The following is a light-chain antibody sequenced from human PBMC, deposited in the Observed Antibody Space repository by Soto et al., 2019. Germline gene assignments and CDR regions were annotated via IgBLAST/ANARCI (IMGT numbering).Light chain of an antibody. J-gene: IGKJ1*01. CDR2: KAA. V-gene: IGKV1-5*03. Sequence: DIQITQSPSTLSASVGDRVAITCRASDNIAPWVAWYQQKPGKAPKLLIYKAANLADEVPSRFAGSGSGTDFTLTITRMQPDDFANYYCQHYNSFSRTFGQGTKVDXK. CDR1: DNIAPW. CDR3: QHYNSFSRT.